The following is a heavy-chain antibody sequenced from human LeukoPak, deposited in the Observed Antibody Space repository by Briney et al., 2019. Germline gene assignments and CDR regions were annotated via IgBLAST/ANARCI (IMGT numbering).Heavy chain of an antibody. CDR1: GFTFSRYG. CDR2: IGTAGDI. CDR3: AELGITMIGGV. J-gene: IGHJ6*04. Sequence: GGSLRLSCAASGFTFSRYGMSWVRQHTGNRLEWASGIGTAGDIYYAGSVKGRFTISRENAKNSLHLQMNSLRAEDTAVYYCAELGITMIGGVWGKGTTVTISS. V-gene: IGHV3-13*01. D-gene: IGHD3-10*02.